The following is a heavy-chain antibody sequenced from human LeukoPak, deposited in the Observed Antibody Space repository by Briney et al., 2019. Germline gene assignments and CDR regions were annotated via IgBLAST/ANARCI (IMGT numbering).Heavy chain of an antibody. CDR2: IYYSGST. D-gene: IGHD6-19*01. Sequence: KPSETLSLTCTVSGGSISSSSYYWGWIRQPPGKGLEWIGSIYYSGSTYYNPSLKSRVTISVDTSKNQFSLKLSSVTAADTAVYYCARREAQWPYSHDYWGQGTLVTVSS. V-gene: IGHV4-39*07. J-gene: IGHJ4*02. CDR3: ARREAQWPYSHDY. CDR1: GGSISSSSYY.